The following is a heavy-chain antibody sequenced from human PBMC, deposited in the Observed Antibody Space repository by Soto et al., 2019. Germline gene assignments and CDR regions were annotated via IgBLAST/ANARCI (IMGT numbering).Heavy chain of an antibody. CDR2: INPSGGST. J-gene: IGHJ2*01. D-gene: IGHD2-2*01. V-gene: IGHV1-46*01. CDR3: ASYLRRLPCSSYWYFDL. CDR1: GYTFTSYY. Sequence: ASVKVSCKASGYTFTSYYMHWVRQAPGQGLEWMGIINPSGGSTSYTQKFQGRVTMTRDTSTSTAYMELSSLRSEDTAVYYCASYLRRLPCSSYWYFDLWGRGTLVTVSS.